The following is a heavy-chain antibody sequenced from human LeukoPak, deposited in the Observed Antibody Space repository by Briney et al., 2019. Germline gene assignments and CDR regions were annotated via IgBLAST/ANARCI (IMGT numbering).Heavy chain of an antibody. J-gene: IGHJ4*02. CDR3: AAPLAYCGGDCYSFGDY. Sequence: SETLSLTCTVSGGSISSGGHSWSWIRQPPGKGLEWIGYIYYSGSTYYNPSLKSRVTISVDTSKNQFSLKLSSVTAADTAVYYCAAPLAYCGGDCYSFGDYWGQGTLVTVSS. CDR2: IYYSGST. CDR1: GGSISSGGHS. D-gene: IGHD2-21*02. V-gene: IGHV4-30-2*03.